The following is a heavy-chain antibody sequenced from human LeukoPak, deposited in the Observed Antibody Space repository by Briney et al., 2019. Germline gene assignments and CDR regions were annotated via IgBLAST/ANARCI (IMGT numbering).Heavy chain of an antibody. V-gene: IGHV3-7*05. J-gene: IGHJ4*02. CDR2: INQDGSEK. D-gene: IGHD3-22*01. CDR3: ARDDYSDRSGYYIPVE. CDR1: GFTFSNYW. Sequence: GGSLRLSCAASGFTFSNYWMSWVRQTPGKGLEWVANINQDGSEKYYVDSVKGRFTFSRDNAKNSLYLQMNSLRAEDTAVYYCARDDYSDRSGYYIPVERGQGTLVTVSS.